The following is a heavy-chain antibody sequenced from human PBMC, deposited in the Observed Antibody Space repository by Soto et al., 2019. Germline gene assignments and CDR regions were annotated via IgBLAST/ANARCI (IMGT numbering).Heavy chain of an antibody. CDR3: ARGDIDY. CDR1: GYTVTNYY. V-gene: IGHV1-46*01. Sequence: SVKASCKASGYTVTNYYVQWVRQAHGHGLEWVGVVHPDCGHNTYAQRFQDRVTMTRDTFTGTIYMELISLRSEDTAVYYCARGDIDYWGQATLVTVSS. CDR2: VHPDCGHN. J-gene: IGHJ4*02.